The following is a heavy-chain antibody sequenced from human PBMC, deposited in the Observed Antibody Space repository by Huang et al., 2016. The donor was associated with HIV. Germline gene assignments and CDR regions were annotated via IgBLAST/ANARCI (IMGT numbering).Heavy chain of an antibody. D-gene: IGHD3-10*01. Sequence: QIQLAQSGAEVKKPGASVKVSCKASGYTFTNYDITWVRQASGQGLEWMGWMNPKSGNVGYTKKFQGRVAILRNSSINTSYLEVTSLTSEDTAVYYCARGFGINYNHEAFDVWGQGTMVTVSS. CDR2: MNPKSGNV. V-gene: IGHV1-8*01. CDR1: GYTFTNYD. CDR3: ARGFGINYNHEAFDV. J-gene: IGHJ3*01.